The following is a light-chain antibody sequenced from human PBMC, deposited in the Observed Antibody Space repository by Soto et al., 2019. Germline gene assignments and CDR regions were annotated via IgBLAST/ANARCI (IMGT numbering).Light chain of an antibody. J-gene: IGLJ2*01. CDR2: EVS. V-gene: IGLV2-14*01. Sequence: QSALTQPASVSVSPGQSITISCTGTSSDVGGYNYVSWYQQHPGKAPKLIIYEVSNRPSGVSNRFSGSKSGNTASLTISGLQAEDEADYYCSSYTSSSTVVFGGGTKLTVL. CDR3: SSYTSSSTVV. CDR1: SSDVGGYNY.